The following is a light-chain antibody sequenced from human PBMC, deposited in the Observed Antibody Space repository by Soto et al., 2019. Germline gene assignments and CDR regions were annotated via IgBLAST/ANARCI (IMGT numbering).Light chain of an antibody. CDR1: QSVSSY. CDR3: QQRSNLPRT. Sequence: EIVLTQSPATLSLSPGERATLSCRATQSVSSYLAWYQQKPGQAPRLLIYDASNRATGIPARFSGGGSGTDFTLTISSLEPEDFAVYYCQQRSNLPRTFGQGTKLEIK. CDR2: DAS. V-gene: IGKV3-11*01. J-gene: IGKJ2*01.